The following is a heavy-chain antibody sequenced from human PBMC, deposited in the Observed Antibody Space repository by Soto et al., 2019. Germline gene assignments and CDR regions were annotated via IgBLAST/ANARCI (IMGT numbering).Heavy chain of an antibody. J-gene: IGHJ6*02. D-gene: IGHD2-15*01. CDR1: GGNPSNSA. CDR3: AGGRAGVAGSGASFRTGA. Sequence: QVHLLLQSGAEVKKPGSSVKVACKASGGNPSNSAISWVRQAPGQGLEWMGGIIPVFGIISHAQNFQGGDTVPADDATSTAYLDLRSLRAEVTGVDFCAGGRAGVAGSGASFRTGAWAQAATVPVS. CDR2: IIPVFGII. V-gene: IGHV1-69*01.